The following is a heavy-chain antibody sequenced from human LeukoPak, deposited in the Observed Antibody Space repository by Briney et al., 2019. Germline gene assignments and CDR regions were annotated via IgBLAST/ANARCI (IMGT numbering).Heavy chain of an antibody. J-gene: IGHJ4*02. CDR3: ARQYYDALSGFYTADFYFDL. CDR2: ISSSSSYI. CDR1: GFAFNSYG. Sequence: GGSLRLSCAASGFAFNSYGMNWVRQAPGKGLEWVSSISSSSSYIYYADSVKGRFTISRDNAKNSLYLQVNSLRAKDTAVYYCARQYYDALSGFYTADFYFDLWGQGTQVTVSS. D-gene: IGHD3-3*01. V-gene: IGHV3-21*01.